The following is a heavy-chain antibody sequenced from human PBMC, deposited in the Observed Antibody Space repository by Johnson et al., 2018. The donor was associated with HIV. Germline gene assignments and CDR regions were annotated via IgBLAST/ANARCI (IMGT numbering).Heavy chain of an antibody. CDR2: ISYDGSNK. CDR3: ARDLGPGGAFGI. D-gene: IGHD4-23*01. CDR1: GFTFSSYA. J-gene: IGHJ3*02. V-gene: IGHV3-30*04. Sequence: QVQLVESGGGVVQPGRSLRLSCAASGFTFSSYAMHWVRQAPCKGLEWVAVISYDGSNKYYADSVKGRFTISRDNSKNTLYLQMNSLRAEDTAVYYCARDLGPGGAFGIWGQGAMVTVSS.